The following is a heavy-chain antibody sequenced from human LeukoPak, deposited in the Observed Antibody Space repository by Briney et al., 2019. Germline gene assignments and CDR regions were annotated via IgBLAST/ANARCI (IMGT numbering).Heavy chain of an antibody. Sequence: GGSLRLSCAASGFTFSSYAMSWVRQAPGKGLEWVSAISGSGGSTYYADSVKGRFTISRDNSKNTLYLQMNSLRAEDTAVYYCAKDARPEQQLASNWFDPWGQGTLVTVSS. CDR2: ISGSGGST. V-gene: IGHV3-23*01. CDR3: AKDARPEQQLASNWFDP. J-gene: IGHJ5*02. CDR1: GFTFSSYA. D-gene: IGHD6-13*01.